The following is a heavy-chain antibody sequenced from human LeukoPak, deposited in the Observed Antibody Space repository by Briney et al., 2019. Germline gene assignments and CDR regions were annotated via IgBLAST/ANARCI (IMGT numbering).Heavy chain of an antibody. CDR1: GFTFSSYA. J-gene: IGHJ3*02. CDR3: ARDSLEVATIPWDAFDI. V-gene: IGHV3-30-3*01. CDR2: ISYDGSNK. Sequence: GGSLRLSCAASGFTFSSYAMHWVRQAPGKGLEWVAVISYDGSNKYYADSVKGRFTISRDNSKNTLYLQMNSLRAEDTAVYYCARDSLEVATIPWDAFDIWGQGTMVTVSS. D-gene: IGHD5-12*01.